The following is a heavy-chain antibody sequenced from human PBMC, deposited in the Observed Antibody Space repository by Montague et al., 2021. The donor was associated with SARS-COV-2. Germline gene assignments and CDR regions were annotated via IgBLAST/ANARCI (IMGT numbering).Heavy chain of an antibody. Sequence: PALVKPTQTLTLTCTFSGFSLSTSGMCVSWIRQPPGKALEWLARIDWXXXKHYSTPLKTRLTISKDTSKNQVVLTMTNMDPVDTATYYCARSSVVRGVSLDYWGQGTLVTVSS. V-gene: IGHV2-70*11. D-gene: IGHD3-10*01. CDR3: ARSSVVRGVSLDY. CDR2: IDWXXXK. CDR1: GFSLSTSGMC. J-gene: IGHJ4*02.